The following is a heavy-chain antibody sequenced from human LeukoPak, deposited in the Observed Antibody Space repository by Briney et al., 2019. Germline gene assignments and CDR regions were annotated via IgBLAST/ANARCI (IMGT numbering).Heavy chain of an antibody. CDR2: IYYSGST. J-gene: IGHJ5*02. D-gene: IGHD3-10*01. Sequence: SETLSLTCTVSGYSISSGYYWGWIRQPPGKGLEWIGYIYYSGSTYYNPSLKSRVTISVDTSKNQFSLKLSSVTAADTAVYYCAREGPAYYYGSGSPVDPWGQGTLVTVSS. CDR3: AREGPAYYYGSGSPVDP. CDR1: GYSISSGYY. V-gene: IGHV4-38-2*02.